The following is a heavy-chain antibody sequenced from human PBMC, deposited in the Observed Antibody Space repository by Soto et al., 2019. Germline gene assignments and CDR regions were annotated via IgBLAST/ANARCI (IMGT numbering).Heavy chain of an antibody. CDR3: ARDRVVVVVADKGYYFDY. V-gene: IGHV1-2*02. CDR2: INPNSGGT. D-gene: IGHD2-15*01. CDR1: GYPFTGYY. Sequence: DSVEVSFKACGYPFTGYYMHLVRQAPGQGLEWMGWINPNSGGTNYAQKFHVRVTMTRYTSISTAYMELSRLRSDDTAVYYCARDRVVVVVADKGYYFDYWGQGTMVTVSS. J-gene: IGHJ4*02.